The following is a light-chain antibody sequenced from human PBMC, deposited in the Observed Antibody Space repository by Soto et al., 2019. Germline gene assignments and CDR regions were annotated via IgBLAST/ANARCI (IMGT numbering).Light chain of an antibody. CDR1: QNIRGNE. J-gene: IGKJ1*01. V-gene: IGKV3-20*01. CDR2: RGL. Sequence: VLTQSPGTLSLSPGERTTLSCRASQNIRGNELAWYQQKPDQPPRLLIYRGLIRAPGIPDRFSGRGSGTVFTLAISRREPEDFAVYYCQNYGTSAPWTFAQWTRVEIK. CDR3: QNYGTSAPWT.